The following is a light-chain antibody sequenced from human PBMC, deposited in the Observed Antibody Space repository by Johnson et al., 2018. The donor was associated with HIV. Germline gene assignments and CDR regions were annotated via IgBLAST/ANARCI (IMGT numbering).Light chain of an antibody. V-gene: IGLV1-51*02. CDR1: SSNIGNNY. CDR2: EDT. Sequence: QSVLTQPPSVSAAPGQKVTISCSGTSSNIGNNYVSWYQQLPGTAPKLLIYEDTRRPSGIPDRFSGSKSGTSATLGITGLQTGDEGDYYCGTWDRSLSAGPYVVGTGTKVTVL. J-gene: IGLJ1*01. CDR3: GTWDRSLSAGPYV.